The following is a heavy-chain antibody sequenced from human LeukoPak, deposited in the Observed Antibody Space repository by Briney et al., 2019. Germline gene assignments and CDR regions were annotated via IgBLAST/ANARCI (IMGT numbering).Heavy chain of an antibody. CDR1: GGSISSSSYY. CDR2: IYYRGTT. Sequence: SETLSLTCTVSGGSISSSSYYWGWIRQPPGKGLEWIGSIYYRGTTYYNPSLKSRVTISVDTSKNQFSLKLNSVTAADTAVYYCARAPGYCSGGSCQMAGFDYWGQGTLVTVSS. J-gene: IGHJ4*02. V-gene: IGHV4-39*07. CDR3: ARAPGYCSGGSCQMAGFDY. D-gene: IGHD2-15*01.